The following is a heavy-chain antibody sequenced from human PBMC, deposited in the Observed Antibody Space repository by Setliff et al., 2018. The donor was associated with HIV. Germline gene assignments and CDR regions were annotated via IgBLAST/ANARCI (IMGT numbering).Heavy chain of an antibody. Sequence: AASVKVSCKGLHFTFTNYGITWVRQAPGQGLEWMGWVNANDGSTSYALKLQGRVTLTRDTSTSTAYMELRSLTSDDTGVYYCARKHATLPFDYWGQGTLVTVSS. J-gene: IGHJ4*02. CDR3: ARKHATLPFDY. V-gene: IGHV1-18*01. D-gene: IGHD1-26*01. CDR1: HFTFTNYG. CDR2: VNANDGST.